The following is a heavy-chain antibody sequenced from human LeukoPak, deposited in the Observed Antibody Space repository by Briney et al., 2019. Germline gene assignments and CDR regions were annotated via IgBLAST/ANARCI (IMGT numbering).Heavy chain of an antibody. J-gene: IGHJ4*02. D-gene: IGHD6-19*01. CDR1: GFTFSSYS. CDR3: AKLHSSGWYGDFDY. Sequence: GGSLRLSCAASGFTFSSYSMNWVRQAPGKGLEWVSAISGSGGSTYYADSVKGRFTISRDNSKNTLYLQMNSLRAEDTAVYYCAKLHSSGWYGDFDYWGQGTLVTVSS. V-gene: IGHV3-23*01. CDR2: ISGSGGST.